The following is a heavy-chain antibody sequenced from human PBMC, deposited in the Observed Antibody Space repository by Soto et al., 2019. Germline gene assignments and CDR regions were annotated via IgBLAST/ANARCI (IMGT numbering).Heavy chain of an antibody. CDR2: INAGNGNT. V-gene: IGHV1-3*01. CDR1: GYTFTSYA. D-gene: IGHD3-9*01. CDR3: AREEEHVLRYFDWLSNMSGNWFDP. Sequence: GASVKVSCTASGYTFTSYAMHWVRQAPGQRLEWMGWINAGNGNTKYSQKFQGRVTITRDTSASTAYMELSSLRSEDTAVYYCAREEEHVLRYFDWLSNMSGNWFDPWGQGTLVTVSS. J-gene: IGHJ5*02.